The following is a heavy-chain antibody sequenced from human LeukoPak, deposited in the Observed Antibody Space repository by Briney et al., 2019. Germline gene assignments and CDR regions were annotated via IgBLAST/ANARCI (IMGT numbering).Heavy chain of an antibody. CDR1: GSAFDDHT. CDR2: ISWEGSTT. CDR3: AKARSSSWSYLES. J-gene: IGHJ4*02. Sequence: GGSLRLSCATSGSAFDDHTMHWVRQLPGKGLEWLCLISWEGSTTYYADSVKDRFTISRDTSKNSLYLQMNSLRTGDTALYYCAKARSSSWSYLESWGQGTLVTVSS. V-gene: IGHV3-43*01. D-gene: IGHD6-13*01.